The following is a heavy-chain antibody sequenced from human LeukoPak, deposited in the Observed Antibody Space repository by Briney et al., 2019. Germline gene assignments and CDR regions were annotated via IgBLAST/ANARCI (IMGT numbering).Heavy chain of an antibody. J-gene: IGHJ6*03. CDR1: GGSINSDAYY. CDR3: ARLRPVPYYYFYMDV. D-gene: IGHD6-6*01. CDR2: IYYSATT. V-gene: IGHV4-39*01. Sequence: PSETLSLTCSVSGGSINSDAYYWGWIRQPPGKGLECIGTIYYSATTSYNPSLESRLSISVNRSNNQFSLRLYSVTAADTAVYYCARLRPVPYYYFYMDVWGKGTTVTVSS.